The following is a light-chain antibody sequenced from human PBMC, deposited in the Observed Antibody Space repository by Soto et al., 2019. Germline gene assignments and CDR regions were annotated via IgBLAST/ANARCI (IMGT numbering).Light chain of an antibody. J-gene: IGLJ7*01. Sequence: QSVLTQPASVSGSPGQSIAISCTGTSSDVGGYDYVSWYQHHPGKAPKLMIYDVSNRPSGVSNRFSGSKSGNTASLTISGLQAEDEADYYCSSYTSSSVPVFGGGTQLT. V-gene: IGLV2-14*03. CDR2: DVS. CDR1: SSDVGGYDY. CDR3: SSYTSSSVPV.